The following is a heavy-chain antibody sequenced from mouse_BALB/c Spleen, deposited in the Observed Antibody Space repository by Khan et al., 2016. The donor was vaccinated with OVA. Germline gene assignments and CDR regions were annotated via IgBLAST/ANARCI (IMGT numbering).Heavy chain of an antibody. CDR1: DYSFTSYY. V-gene: IGHV1S135*01. D-gene: IGHD3-3*01. CDR3: ARGTFDY. J-gene: IGHJ3*01. CDR2: IDPFNGGT. Sequence: VRLQQSGPELMKPGASVNISCKASDYSFTSYYIHWVKQSHGKSLEWIGYIDPFNGGTDYNQKFKGKATLTVDKSSNTAYMHLSSLTSYDSAVYYCARGTFDYWGQGTLVTVSA.